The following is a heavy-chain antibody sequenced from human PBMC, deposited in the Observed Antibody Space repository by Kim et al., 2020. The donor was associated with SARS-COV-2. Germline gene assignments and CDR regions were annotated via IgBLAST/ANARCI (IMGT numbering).Heavy chain of an antibody. J-gene: IGHJ4*02. Sequence: ADSVTGRFTISRDNYKNTLYLQMNSLRAEDTAVYYCAREVIAVAGTSIAYWGQGALVTVSS. D-gene: IGHD6-19*01. V-gene: IGHV3-23*01. CDR3: AREVIAVAGTSIAY.